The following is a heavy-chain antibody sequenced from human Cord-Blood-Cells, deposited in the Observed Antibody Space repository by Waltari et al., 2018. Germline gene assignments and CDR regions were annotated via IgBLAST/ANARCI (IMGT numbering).Heavy chain of an antibody. CDR1: GGSVSSGSYY. V-gene: IGHV4-61*01. J-gene: IGHJ4*02. CDR3: ARSGSGWYFDY. D-gene: IGHD6-19*01. CDR2: IYYSGST. Sequence: QVQLQESGPGLVKPSETLSLTCTVSGGSVSSGSYYWSWIRQPPGKGLEWIGYIYYSGSTNYNPALKSRVTISVDTSKTQFSLKLSSVTAADTAVYYCARSGSGWYFDYWGQGTLVTVSS.